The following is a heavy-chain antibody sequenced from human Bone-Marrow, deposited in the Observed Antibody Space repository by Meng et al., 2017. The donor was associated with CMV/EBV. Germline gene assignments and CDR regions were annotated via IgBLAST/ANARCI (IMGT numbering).Heavy chain of an antibody. V-gene: IGHV3-30*04. CDR3: AREGPLTVMYYFDY. Sequence: GGSLRLSCAASGFTFSNYAMHWVRQSPGKGLEWVAVISYDGNNEYYADSVQGRFTISRDNSQNALHLQMDTLTTEDTAVYYCAREGPLTVMYYFDYWGQGTLVTVSS. CDR2: ISYDGNNE. D-gene: IGHD4-11*01. J-gene: IGHJ4*02. CDR1: GFTFSNYA.